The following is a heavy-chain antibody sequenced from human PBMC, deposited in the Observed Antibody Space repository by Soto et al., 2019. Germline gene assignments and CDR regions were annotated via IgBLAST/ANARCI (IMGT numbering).Heavy chain of an antibody. Sequence: PSETLSLTCAVYGGSFSGYYWSWIRQPPGKGLEWIGEINHSGSTNYNPSLKSRVTISVDTSKNQFSLKLSSVTAADTAVYYCAREKGTIFGVVIGGPQYYFDYWGQGTLVTVSS. CDR2: INHSGST. CDR3: AREKGTIFGVVIGGPQYYFDY. J-gene: IGHJ4*02. D-gene: IGHD3-3*01. V-gene: IGHV4-34*01. CDR1: GGSFSGYY.